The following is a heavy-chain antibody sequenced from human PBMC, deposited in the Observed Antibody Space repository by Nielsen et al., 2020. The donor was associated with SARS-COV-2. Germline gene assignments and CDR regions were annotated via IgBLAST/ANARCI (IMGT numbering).Heavy chain of an antibody. J-gene: IGHJ6*03. Sequence: RQAPGKGLEWIGEINHSGSTNYNPSLKSRVTISVDTSKNQFSLKLSSVTAADTAVYYCARVMTTVTKWDYYYYYMDVWGKGTTVTVSS. D-gene: IGHD4-17*01. CDR2: INHSGST. V-gene: IGHV4-34*01. CDR3: ARVMTTVTKWDYYYYYMDV.